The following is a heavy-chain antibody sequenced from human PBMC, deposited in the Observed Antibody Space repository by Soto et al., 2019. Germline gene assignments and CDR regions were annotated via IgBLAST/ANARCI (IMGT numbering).Heavy chain of an antibody. CDR3: ARGIGYCSSTSCYLLDP. D-gene: IGHD2-2*01. CDR2: IIPILGIA. V-gene: IGHV1-69*02. J-gene: IGHJ5*02. Sequence: ASVKVSCKASGGTFSSYTISWVRQAPGQGLEWMGRIIPILGIANYAQKFQGRVTITADKSTSTAYMELSSLRSEDTAVYYCARGIGYCSSTSCYLLDPWGQGTLVNVSS. CDR1: GGTFSSYT.